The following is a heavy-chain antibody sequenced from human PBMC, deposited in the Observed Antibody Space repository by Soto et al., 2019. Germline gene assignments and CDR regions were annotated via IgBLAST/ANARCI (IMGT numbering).Heavy chain of an antibody. J-gene: IGHJ4*02. CDR1: GFTFSSYE. CDR3: ARQNWGGYYFDY. CDR2: ISSSGSTI. D-gene: IGHD7-27*01. Sequence: GGSLRLSCAASGFTFSSYEMNWVRQAPGKGLEWVSYISSSGSTIYYADSVKGRFTISRDNAKNSLYLQMNSLRAEDTAVYYCARQNWGGYYFDYWGQGTLVTVSS. V-gene: IGHV3-48*03.